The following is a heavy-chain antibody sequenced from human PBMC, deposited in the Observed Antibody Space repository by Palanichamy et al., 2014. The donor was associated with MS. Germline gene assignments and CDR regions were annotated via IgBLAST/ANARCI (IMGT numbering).Heavy chain of an antibody. CDR1: GFTFSNYA. Sequence: EVQLVESGGGLVQPGGSLRLSCAASGFTFSNYAMNWVRQAPGKGLEWVSGISKSGGSTYYADSVKGRFTISRDNSRNTLFVQMNNLRAEDTAVYYCATDLSIDGWGSSWSDYNWGQGILVTVSS. CDR2: ISKSGGST. V-gene: IGHV3-23*04. J-gene: IGHJ4*02. D-gene: IGHD6-13*01. CDR3: ATDLSIDGWGSSWSDYN.